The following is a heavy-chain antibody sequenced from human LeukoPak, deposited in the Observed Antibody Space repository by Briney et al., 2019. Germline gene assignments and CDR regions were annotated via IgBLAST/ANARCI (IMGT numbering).Heavy chain of an antibody. J-gene: IGHJ4*02. CDR1: GFTLSSYW. Sequence: GGSLRLSCAASGFTLSSYWMTWVRQAPGKGLEWVANIKQDGSKKSYVDSVKGRFTISRDNAKNSLYLQMNSLRAEDTAIYYCTRVGYIDEGIDYWGQGTLVTVSS. CDR3: TRVGYIDEGIDY. CDR2: IKQDGSKK. D-gene: IGHD5-24*01. V-gene: IGHV3-7*04.